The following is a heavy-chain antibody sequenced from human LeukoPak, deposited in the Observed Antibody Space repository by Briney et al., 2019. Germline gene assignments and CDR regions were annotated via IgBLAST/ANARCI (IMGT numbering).Heavy chain of an antibody. J-gene: IGHJ4*01. D-gene: IGHD6-19*01. CDR3: ARGIYSSGWSYFDY. Sequence: GGSLRLSCSASGFTFSNSAMSWVRQAPGRGLGWVSTLSGSGITTYYAESLKGRFTISRDNSKNTLYLQMNSLRAEDTAVYYCARGIYSSGWSYFDYWGHGALVTVSS. V-gene: IGHV3-23*01. CDR1: GFTFSNSA. CDR2: LSGSGITT.